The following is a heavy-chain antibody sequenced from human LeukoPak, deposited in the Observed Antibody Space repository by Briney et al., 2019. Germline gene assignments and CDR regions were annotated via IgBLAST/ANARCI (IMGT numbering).Heavy chain of an antibody. Sequence: SETLSLTCTVSGGSISSGGYYWSWIRQHPGKGLEWIGYIYYSGSTYYNPSLKSRVTISVDTSKNQFSLKLSSVTAADTAAYYCARTRTGPHSSGYYLNFDYWGQGTLVTVSS. D-gene: IGHD3-22*01. CDR1: GGSISSGGYY. V-gene: IGHV4-31*03. CDR2: IYYSGST. CDR3: ARTRTGPHSSGYYLNFDY. J-gene: IGHJ4*02.